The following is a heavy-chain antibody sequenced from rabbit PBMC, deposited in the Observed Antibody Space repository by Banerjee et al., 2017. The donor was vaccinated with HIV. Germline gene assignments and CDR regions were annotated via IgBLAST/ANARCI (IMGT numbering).Heavy chain of an antibody. D-gene: IGHD4-1*01. Sequence: QQLVESGGGLVKPGASLTLTCTASGFSFSSSYYMCWVRQAPGKGLEWIACIDAGDNDDTYYATWAKGRFTISKTSSTTVTLQVTSLTAADTATYFCARDLAGVIGWNFGLWGPGTLLIVS. V-gene: IGHV1S40*01. J-gene: IGHJ4*01. CDR2: IDAGDNDDT. CDR1: GFSFSSSYY. CDR3: ARDLAGVIGWNFGL.